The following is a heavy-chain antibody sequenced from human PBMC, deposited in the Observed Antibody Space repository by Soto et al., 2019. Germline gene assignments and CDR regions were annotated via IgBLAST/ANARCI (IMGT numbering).Heavy chain of an antibody. J-gene: IGHJ4*02. Sequence: SETLSLTCSVSGASINTGVFSWSWVRQYPGKGLDWIGYGSHTGSRYLNPSLRSRITISLDTPNNQFSLRLTSVTAADTAVYYCARVKVTTESFDSWGQGSLVTVSS. CDR3: ARVKVTTESFDS. CDR1: GASINTGVFS. D-gene: IGHD4-17*01. V-gene: IGHV4-31*03. CDR2: GSHTGSR.